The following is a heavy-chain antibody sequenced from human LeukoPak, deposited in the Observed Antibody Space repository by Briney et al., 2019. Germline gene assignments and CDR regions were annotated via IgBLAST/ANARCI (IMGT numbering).Heavy chain of an antibody. D-gene: IGHD3-3*01. CDR1: GFTFSSYS. CDR2: ISSSSSYI. J-gene: IGHJ5*02. Sequence: PGGSLRLSCAASGFTFSSYSMNWVRQAPGKGLEWVSSISSSSSYIYYADSVKGRFTISRDNAKNSLYLQMNSLRAEDTAVYYCARVLRFPGWFDPWGQGTLVTVSS. CDR3: ARVLRFPGWFDP. V-gene: IGHV3-21*01.